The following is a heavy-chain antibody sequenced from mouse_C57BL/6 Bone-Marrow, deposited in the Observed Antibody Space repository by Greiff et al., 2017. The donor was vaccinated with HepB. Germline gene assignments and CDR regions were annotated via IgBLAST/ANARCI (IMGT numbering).Heavy chain of an antibody. CDR3: TSSYFDY. J-gene: IGHJ2*01. V-gene: IGHV14-4*01. Sequence: VHVKQSGAELVRPGASVKLSCTASGFNIKDDYMHWVKQRPEQGLEWIGWIDPENGDTEYASKFQGKATITADTYSNTAYLQLSSLTSEDTAVYYCTSSYFDYWGQGTTLTVSS. CDR2: IDPENGDT. CDR1: GFNIKDDY.